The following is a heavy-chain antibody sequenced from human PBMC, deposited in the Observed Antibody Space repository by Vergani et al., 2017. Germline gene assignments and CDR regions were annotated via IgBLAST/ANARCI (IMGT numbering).Heavy chain of an antibody. V-gene: IGHV3-23*01. Sequence: EVQLLQSGGGVIQPGGSVRLSCAASGFTFSACPMTWVRQPPGKGLEWVSAISARYPSTYYADSVKGRFTISRDNSKNMLYLQMNGLRAEDTAVYYCAKQYFVSGNYLFDYWVQGTLVTVSS. CDR1: GFTFSACP. CDR2: ISARYPST. D-gene: IGHD3-10*01. J-gene: IGHJ4*02. CDR3: AKQYFVSGNYLFDY.